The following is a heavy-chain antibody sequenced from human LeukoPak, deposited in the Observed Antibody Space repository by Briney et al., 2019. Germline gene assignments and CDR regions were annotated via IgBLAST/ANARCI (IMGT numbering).Heavy chain of an antibody. J-gene: IGHJ6*02. CDR3: ARDGYYSSSWAYYYYYGMDV. CDR2: IKSDGSST. CDR1: GFTFSSYW. Sequence: PRGSLRLSCAASGFTFSSYWMHWVRQAPGKGLVWVSRIKSDGSSTSYADSVKGRFTISRDNAKNTLYLQMNSLRAEDTAVYYCARDGYYSSSWAYYYYYGMDVWGQGTTVTVSS. D-gene: IGHD6-13*01. V-gene: IGHV3-74*01.